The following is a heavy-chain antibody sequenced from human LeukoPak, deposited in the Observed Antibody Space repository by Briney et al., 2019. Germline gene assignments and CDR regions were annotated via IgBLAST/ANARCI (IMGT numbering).Heavy chain of an antibody. D-gene: IGHD5-18*01. CDR3: AREGMADTAMGTDYYYYYYMDV. V-gene: IGHV4-34*01. Sequence: SETLSLTCAVYGGSFSGYYWSWIRQPPGKGLEWIGEINHSGSTNYNPSLKSRVTISVDTSKNQFSLKLSSVTAADTAVYYCAREGMADTAMGTDYYYYYYMDVWGKGTTVTVSS. J-gene: IGHJ6*03. CDR2: INHSGST. CDR1: GGSFSGYY.